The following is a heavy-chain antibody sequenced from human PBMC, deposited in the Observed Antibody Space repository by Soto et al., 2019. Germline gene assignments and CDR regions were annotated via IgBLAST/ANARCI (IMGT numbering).Heavy chain of an antibody. CDR1: GGSIRSGSYY. V-gene: IGHV4-39*01. CDR2: SYYSGTT. CDR3: VSRPIFGFAYGPFDY. Sequence: QLQLQESGPGLVRPSETLSLTCSVSGGSIRSGSYYWAWIRQPPGKGLEWIGTSYYSGTTYYNPSLIIRVTVSVALSTNYFSPRLNSVTAADAAVYYCVSRPIFGFAYGPFDYWGQGTRVTVSS. J-gene: IGHJ4*02. D-gene: IGHD3-3*01.